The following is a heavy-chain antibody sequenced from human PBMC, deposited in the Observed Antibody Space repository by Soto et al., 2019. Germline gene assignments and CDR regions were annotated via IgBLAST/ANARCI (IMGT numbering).Heavy chain of an antibody. CDR3: ARHTPAISISDH. Sequence: SETLSLTCTVSGGSISSGSYYWGWIRQPPGKGLEWIGSIYYSGSTYYNPSLKSRVTISVDTSKNQFSLKLSSVTAADTAVYYCARHTPAISISDHWGQGTLVTVSS. V-gene: IGHV4-39*01. D-gene: IGHD2-15*01. CDR1: GGSISSGSYY. CDR2: IYYSGST. J-gene: IGHJ4*02.